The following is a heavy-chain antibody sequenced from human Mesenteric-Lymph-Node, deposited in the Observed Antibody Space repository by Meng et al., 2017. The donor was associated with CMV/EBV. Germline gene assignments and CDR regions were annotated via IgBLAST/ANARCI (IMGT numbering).Heavy chain of an antibody. V-gene: IGHV3-11*01. CDR2: ISSSGYTI. Sequence: GGSLRLSCAASGFTFSDYYMTWIRQAPGKGLQWVSYISSSGYTIYYADSVKGRFTISRDNSKNTLFLQMNSLRADDTAVYYCAKGPSNYDFWSGLLGYWGQGTLVTVSS. J-gene: IGHJ4*02. CDR1: GFTFSDYY. D-gene: IGHD3-3*01. CDR3: AKGPSNYDFWSGLLGY.